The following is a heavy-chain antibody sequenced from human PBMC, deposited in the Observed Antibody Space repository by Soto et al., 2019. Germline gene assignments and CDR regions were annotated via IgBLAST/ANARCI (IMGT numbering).Heavy chain of an antibody. V-gene: IGHV4-4*07. CDR1: GGSISNYY. D-gene: IGHD2-2*01. CDR3: ARQTTYSSSWFDY. J-gene: IGHJ5*01. CDR2: IYTSGST. Sequence: PSETLSLTCTVSGGSISNYYWTWIRQPAGKGLEWIGRIYTSGSTSYNPSLKSRVTLSVDTSKNQFSPKLSSVTAADTALYYCARQTTYSSSWFDYWGHGTLVTVSS.